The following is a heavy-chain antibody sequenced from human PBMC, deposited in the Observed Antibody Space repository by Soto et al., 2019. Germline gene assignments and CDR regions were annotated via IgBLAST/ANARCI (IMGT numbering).Heavy chain of an antibody. Sequence: EVQLVESGGGLDQPGGSLRLSCAASGFTFSHYWMYWVRQAPGKGLVWVSRINSDGSVSSYADSVKGRLTISRDNVKNTLYLQMNSLRAEDTAVYYCARGDCVGGTCYSLAGSFYYYMDVWGTGTTVTVFS. CDR2: INSDGSVS. CDR3: ARGDCVGGTCYSLAGSFYYYMDV. D-gene: IGHD2-15*01. J-gene: IGHJ6*03. V-gene: IGHV3-74*01. CDR1: GFTFSHYW.